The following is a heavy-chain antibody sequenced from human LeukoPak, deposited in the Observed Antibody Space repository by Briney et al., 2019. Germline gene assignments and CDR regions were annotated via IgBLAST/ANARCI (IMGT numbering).Heavy chain of an antibody. CDR1: GGSISSSNHY. V-gene: IGHV4-39*07. J-gene: IGHJ4*02. D-gene: IGHD6-13*01. CDR2: MSYSGST. CDR3: ARGVVAAGGNDFDY. Sequence: PSETLSLTCTVSGGSISSSNHYWGWIRQPPGKGLEWIGSMSYSGSTFYNPSLKSRVTISVDTSKNQFSLRLSSVTAADTAVYYCARGVVAAGGNDFDYWGRGTLVTVSS.